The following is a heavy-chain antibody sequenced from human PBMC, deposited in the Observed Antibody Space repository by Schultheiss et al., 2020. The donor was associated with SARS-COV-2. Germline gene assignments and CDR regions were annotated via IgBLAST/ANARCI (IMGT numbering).Heavy chain of an antibody. J-gene: IGHJ4*02. CDR1: GFTFISYD. Sequence: GGERRPSCAASGFTFISYDIHWVRQAPGKGLQWLALVSYDGLNEDYADSVKGRFIISRDNSKNTLYLQMNSLRAEDTAVYYCAREGITIFGVVIAFDYWGQGTLVTVSS. CDR3: AREGITIFGVVIAFDY. V-gene: IGHV3-30-3*01. CDR2: VSYDGLNE. D-gene: IGHD3-3*01.